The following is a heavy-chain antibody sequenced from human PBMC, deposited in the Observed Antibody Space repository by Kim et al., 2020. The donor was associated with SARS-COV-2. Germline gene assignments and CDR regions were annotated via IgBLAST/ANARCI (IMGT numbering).Heavy chain of an antibody. Sequence: ADSVKGRFTISRDNSKNTLYLQRSSQRAEDTAGYYCVKDKYSSSPGWFAPWGQGTLVTVSS. V-gene: IGHV3-64D*09. D-gene: IGHD6-13*01. CDR3: VKDKYSSSPGWFAP. J-gene: IGHJ5*02.